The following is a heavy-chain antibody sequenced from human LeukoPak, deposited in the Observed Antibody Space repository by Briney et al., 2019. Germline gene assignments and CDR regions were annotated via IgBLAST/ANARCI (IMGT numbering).Heavy chain of an antibody. J-gene: IGHJ4*02. Sequence: SETLSLTCTVSGGSISSSSYYWGWIRQPPGKGLEWIGSIYYSGSTYYNPSLKSRVTISVDTSKNQFSLKLSSVTAADTAVYYCARQRRYCSSTSCSPFDYWGQGTLVTVSS. CDR2: IYYSGST. CDR1: GGSISSSSYY. CDR3: ARQRRYCSSTSCSPFDY. D-gene: IGHD2-2*01. V-gene: IGHV4-39*01.